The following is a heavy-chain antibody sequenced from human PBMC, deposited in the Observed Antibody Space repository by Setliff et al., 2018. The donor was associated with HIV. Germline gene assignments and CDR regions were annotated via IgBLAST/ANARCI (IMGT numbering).Heavy chain of an antibody. D-gene: IGHD3-22*01. CDR2: IYYSGST. CDR3: ARGGGYDRSGYYPFDY. Sequence: SETLSLTCNVSGGAISSSSYYWFWIRQPPGKGLEWIGYIYYSGSTYYNPSLKSRVTISVDTSKNQFSLKLSSVTAADTAVYYCARGGGYDRSGYYPFDYWGQGTPVTVSS. J-gene: IGHJ4*02. CDR1: GGAISSSSYY. V-gene: IGHV4-39*07.